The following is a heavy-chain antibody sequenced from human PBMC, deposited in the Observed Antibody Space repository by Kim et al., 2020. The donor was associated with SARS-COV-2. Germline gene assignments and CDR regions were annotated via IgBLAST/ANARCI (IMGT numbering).Heavy chain of an antibody. CDR2: IYYSGST. V-gene: IGHV4-39*07. J-gene: IGHJ6*02. CDR1: GGSISSSSYY. D-gene: IGHD3-10*01. Sequence: SETLSLTCTVSGGSISSSSYYWGWIRQPPGKGLEWIGSIYYSGSTYYNPSLKSRVTISVDTSKNQFSLKLSSVTAADTAVYYCARDYDWSSGSYYHAHYYYYGMDVWGQGTTVTVSS. CDR3: ARDYDWSSGSYYHAHYYYYGMDV.